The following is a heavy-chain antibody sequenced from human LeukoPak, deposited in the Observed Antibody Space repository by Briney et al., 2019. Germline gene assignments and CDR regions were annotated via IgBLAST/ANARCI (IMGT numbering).Heavy chain of an antibody. D-gene: IGHD2-15*01. CDR3: AKDQRSGGSCYDY. Sequence: PGGSLRLSCAASGFTFSSYAMSWVRQAPGKGLERVSAISGSGGSTYYADSVKGRFTISRDNSKNTLYLQMNSLRAEDTAVYYCAKDQRSGGSCYDYWGQGTLVTVSS. CDR1: GFTFSSYA. V-gene: IGHV3-23*01. CDR2: ISGSGGST. J-gene: IGHJ4*02.